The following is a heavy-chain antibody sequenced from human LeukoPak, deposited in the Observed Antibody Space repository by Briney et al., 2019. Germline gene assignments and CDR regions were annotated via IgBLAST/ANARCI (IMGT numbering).Heavy chain of an antibody. V-gene: IGHV4-39*01. CDR1: GGSISSSSYY. D-gene: IGHD4-23*01. CDR3: ASLLRWGTIDY. Sequence: SETLSLTCTVSGGSISSSSYYWGWIRQPPGKGLEWIGSIYYSGSTYYNPSLKSRVTISVYTSKNQFSLKLSSVTAADTAVYYCASLLRWGTIDYWGQGTLVTVSS. J-gene: IGHJ4*02. CDR2: IYYSGST.